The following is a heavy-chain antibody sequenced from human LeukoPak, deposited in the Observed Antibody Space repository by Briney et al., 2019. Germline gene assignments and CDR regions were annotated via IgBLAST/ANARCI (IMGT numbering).Heavy chain of an antibody. V-gene: IGHV3-23*01. CDR1: GFTFSSYA. J-gene: IGHJ4*02. Sequence: GGSLRLSCAASGFTFSSYAMSWVRQAPGKGLEWVSAISGSGGSTYYADSVKGRFTISGDNSKNTLYLQMNSLRAEDTALYYCAKDSITMIVPRDYWGQGTLVTVSS. D-gene: IGHD3-22*01. CDR2: ISGSGGST. CDR3: AKDSITMIVPRDY.